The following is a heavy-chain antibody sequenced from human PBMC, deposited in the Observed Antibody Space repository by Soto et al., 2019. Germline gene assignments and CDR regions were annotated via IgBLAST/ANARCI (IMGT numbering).Heavy chain of an antibody. CDR2: ISAYNGNT. Sequence: ASVKVSCKASGYTFTSYGISWVRQAPGQGLEWMGWISAYNGNTNYAQKFQGRVTITADESTSTAYMELSSLRSEDTAVYYCARILKYCSSTSCYQDFYYYGMDVWGQGTTVTVSS. V-gene: IGHV1-18*01. CDR1: GYTFTSYG. D-gene: IGHD2-2*01. CDR3: ARILKYCSSTSCYQDFYYYGMDV. J-gene: IGHJ6*02.